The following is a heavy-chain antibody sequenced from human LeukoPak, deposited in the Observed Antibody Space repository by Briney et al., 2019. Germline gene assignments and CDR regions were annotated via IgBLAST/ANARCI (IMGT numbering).Heavy chain of an antibody. Sequence: SETLSLTCSVSGGSISSYYWNWIRQPPGKGLEWIGFISYSGSTNYNPSLKSRVIIAVDTSKNQFSLKLSSVTAADTAMYYCARFHYFGDAFDIWGQGTMVTVSS. V-gene: IGHV4-59*08. D-gene: IGHD2/OR15-2a*01. CDR1: GGSISSYY. CDR2: ISYSGST. CDR3: ARFHYFGDAFDI. J-gene: IGHJ3*02.